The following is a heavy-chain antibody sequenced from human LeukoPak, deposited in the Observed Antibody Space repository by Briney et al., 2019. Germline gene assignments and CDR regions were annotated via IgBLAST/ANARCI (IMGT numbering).Heavy chain of an antibody. Sequence: SETLSLTCNVSGDSIRGFYWGWIRQPPGKGLEWIGSIYHSGSTYYNPSLKSRVTISVDTSKNQFSLKLSSVTAADTAVYYCARGGVGSYYPRPSSYYFDYWGQGTLVTVSS. D-gene: IGHD3-10*01. V-gene: IGHV4-38-2*02. CDR3: ARGGVGSYYPRPSSYYFDY. CDR2: IYHSGST. J-gene: IGHJ4*02. CDR1: GDSIRGFY.